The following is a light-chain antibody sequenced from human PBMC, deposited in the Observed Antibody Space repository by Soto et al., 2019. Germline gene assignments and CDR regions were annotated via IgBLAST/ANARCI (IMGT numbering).Light chain of an antibody. J-gene: IGKJ5*01. Sequence: EIVMTQSPATLSVSPGEGVTLSCRASESVRSKVAWYQQKPGQAPRLLIYGSSTRATGIPDRFRGSGSGTEYTLTISSLQSEDIATYYCQQYENLPTFGQGTRLENK. CDR1: ESVRSK. CDR2: GSS. V-gene: IGKV3-15*01. CDR3: QQYENLPT.